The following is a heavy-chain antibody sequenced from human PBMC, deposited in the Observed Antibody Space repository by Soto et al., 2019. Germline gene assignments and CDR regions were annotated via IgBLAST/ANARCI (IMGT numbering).Heavy chain of an antibody. V-gene: IGHV5-51*01. CDR2: IYPYDSHT. J-gene: IGHJ2*01. Sequence: GESLKISCKGSGYSFTDYWIGGVRQLPGKGLEWMGIIYPYDSHTRYSPSFQGQVTISAAQSIRTAYLQWSSLKSSDSAMYLGGESLGCSDVGEWYFDLWGRGTPVTVSS. CDR1: GYSFTDYW. D-gene: IGHD2-15*01. CDR3: GESLGCSDVGEWYFDL.